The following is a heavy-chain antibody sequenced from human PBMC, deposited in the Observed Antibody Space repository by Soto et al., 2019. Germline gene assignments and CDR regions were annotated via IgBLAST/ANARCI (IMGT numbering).Heavy chain of an antibody. CDR2: IYYSGST. CDR1: GGSISSSSYY. D-gene: IGHD1-26*01. V-gene: IGHV4-39*01. J-gene: IGHJ4*02. Sequence: QLQLQESGPGLVKPSETLSLTCTVSGGSISSSSYYWGWIRQPPGKGLEWIGSIYYSGSTYYNPSLKSRVTISVDTSKHQFSLKLSSVTAADTAVYYCARLVRGSYLEYWGQGTLVTVSS. CDR3: ARLVRGSYLEY.